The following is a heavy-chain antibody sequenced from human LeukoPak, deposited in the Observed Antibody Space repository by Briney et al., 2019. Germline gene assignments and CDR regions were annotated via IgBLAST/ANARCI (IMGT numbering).Heavy chain of an antibody. Sequence: GGSLRLSCVVSGFTFRGYWIHWVRQVPGKGLVWVSRIKSDGRSTNYADSVKGRFTISRDNAKNTVFLQMKSLRAEDTAVYYCGLGVITPYGLDVWGQGTTVTVSS. CDR3: GLGVITPYGLDV. J-gene: IGHJ6*02. D-gene: IGHD3-10*01. CDR2: IKSDGRST. V-gene: IGHV3-74*01. CDR1: GFTFRGYW.